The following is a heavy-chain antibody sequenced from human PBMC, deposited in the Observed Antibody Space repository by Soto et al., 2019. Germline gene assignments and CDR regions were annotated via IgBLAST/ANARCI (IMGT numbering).Heavy chain of an antibody. V-gene: IGHV1-69*12. J-gene: IGHJ4*02. Sequence: QVQLVQSGAEVKKPGSSVKVSYKASGGTFSSYAISWVRQAPGQGLEWMGGIIPIFGTANYAQKFQGRVTITADESTSTAYMELSSLRSEDTAVYYCATLGYCISTSCYPYYFDYWGQGTLVTVSS. CDR1: GGTFSSYA. CDR3: ATLGYCISTSCYPYYFDY. D-gene: IGHD2-2*01. CDR2: IIPIFGTA.